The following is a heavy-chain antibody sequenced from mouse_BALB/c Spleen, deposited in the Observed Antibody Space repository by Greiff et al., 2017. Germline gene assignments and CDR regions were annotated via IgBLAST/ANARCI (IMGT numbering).Heavy chain of an antibody. CDR1: GFTFSSYA. D-gene: IGHD1-1*01. CDR3: ARADYGSSRFAY. J-gene: IGHJ3*01. Sequence: EVKLVESGGGLVKPGGSLKLSCAASGFTFSSYAMSWVRQTPEKRLEWVASISSGGSTYYPDSVKGRFTISRDNARNILYLQMSSLRSEDTAMYYCARADYGSSRFAYWGQGTLVTVSA. V-gene: IGHV5-6-5*01. CDR2: ISSGGST.